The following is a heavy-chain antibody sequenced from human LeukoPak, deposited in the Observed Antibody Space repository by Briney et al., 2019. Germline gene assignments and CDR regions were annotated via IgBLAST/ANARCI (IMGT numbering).Heavy chain of an antibody. Sequence: RAGGSLRLSCAASGSTFSSYAMSWVRPAPGKGLEWVSGINWNGGSTGYADSVKGRFTISRDNARNSLYLQMNSLRAEDTALYYCARIAMAGIGDGFDIWGQGTMVTVSS. CDR2: INWNGGST. CDR3: ARIAMAGIGDGFDI. J-gene: IGHJ3*02. V-gene: IGHV3-20*04. CDR1: GSTFSSYA. D-gene: IGHD6-19*01.